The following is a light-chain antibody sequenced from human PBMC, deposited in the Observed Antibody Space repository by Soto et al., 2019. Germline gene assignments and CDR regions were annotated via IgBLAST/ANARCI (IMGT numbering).Light chain of an antibody. CDR2: GAS. Sequence: DIVLTHSPGTLSLSPGEGATLSFSSSQSVSSNLAWYQQKPGQAPRLLIYGASSRATGVPDRFSGGGSGTDFTLTISRLEPEDFAAYYCQHFVNSLTWTFGQGTKVDIK. J-gene: IGKJ1*01. CDR1: QSVSSN. V-gene: IGKV3-20*01. CDR3: QHFVNSLTWT.